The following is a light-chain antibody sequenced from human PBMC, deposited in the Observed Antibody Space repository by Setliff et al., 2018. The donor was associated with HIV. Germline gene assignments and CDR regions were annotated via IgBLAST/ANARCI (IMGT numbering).Light chain of an antibody. CDR1: SSDVGAYNY. CDR2: EVS. V-gene: IGLV2-14*01. CDR3: TSYTSNSTPV. J-gene: IGLJ1*01. Sequence: QSALAQPASVSGSPGQSITVSCTGTSSDVGAYNYVSWYQHHPGKAPKLMIHEVSNRPSWVSNRFSGSKSGNTASLTISVLQAEDEADYYCTSYTSNSTPVFGTGTKVT.